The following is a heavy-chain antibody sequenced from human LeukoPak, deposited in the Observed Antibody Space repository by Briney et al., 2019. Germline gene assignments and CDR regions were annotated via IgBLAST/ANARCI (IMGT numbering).Heavy chain of an antibody. J-gene: IGHJ4*02. Sequence: PGGSLRLSCAASGFTFSNAWMSWVRQAPGKGLELVGRIKSNSDGGTTDYAAPVKGRFTVSRDDSKNTLYLPMNSLKTGDTAEYCCTTRGTRYDYWGQGTLVTVSS. CDR3: TTRGTRYDY. V-gene: IGHV3-15*01. D-gene: IGHD1-1*01. CDR1: GFTFSNAW. CDR2: IKSNSDGGTT.